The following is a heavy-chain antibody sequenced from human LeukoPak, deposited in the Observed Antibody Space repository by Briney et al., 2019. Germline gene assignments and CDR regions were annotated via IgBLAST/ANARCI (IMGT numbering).Heavy chain of an antibody. J-gene: IGHJ4*02. Sequence: GGSLRLSCAASGFTFINYWMTWVRQAPGKGLEWVGNIKKDGSEKYYVESLKGRFTISRDNVKNSLYLQMNSLRAEDTAVYYCARDLQDGVPTGYWGQGTLVTVSS. CDR1: GFTFINYW. D-gene: IGHD4-17*01. CDR3: ARDLQDGVPTGY. V-gene: IGHV3-7*01. CDR2: IKKDGSEK.